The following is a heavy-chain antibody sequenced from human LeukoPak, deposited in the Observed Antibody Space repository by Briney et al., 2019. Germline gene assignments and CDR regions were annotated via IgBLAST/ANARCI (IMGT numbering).Heavy chain of an antibody. J-gene: IGHJ3*02. V-gene: IGHV4-4*07. Sequence: SETLSLTCTVSGGSISSYYWSWIRQPPGKGLEWIGRIYTSGSTNFNPSLKSRVTMSVDTSKNQFSLKLSSVTAADTAVYYCARGFQLEAFDIWGQGTMVTVSS. D-gene: IGHD6-13*01. CDR2: IYTSGST. CDR1: GGSISSYY. CDR3: ARGFQLEAFDI.